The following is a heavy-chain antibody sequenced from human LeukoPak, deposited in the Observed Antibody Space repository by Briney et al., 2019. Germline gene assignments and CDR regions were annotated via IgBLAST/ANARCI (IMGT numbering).Heavy chain of an antibody. V-gene: IGHV3-7*01. J-gene: IGHJ4*02. CDR1: GFTFSRYW. D-gene: IGHD5/OR15-5a*01. CDR3: ARDLSGYFDY. Sequence: GRSLRLSCAVSGFTFSRYWMSCVGQAPGQGLGWVANIKQDGREKYYMDSVKGRFTISRDNAKNSLYLQMSRLRGEDTDVYYCARDLSGYFDYWGQGPVVTVS. CDR2: IKQDGREK.